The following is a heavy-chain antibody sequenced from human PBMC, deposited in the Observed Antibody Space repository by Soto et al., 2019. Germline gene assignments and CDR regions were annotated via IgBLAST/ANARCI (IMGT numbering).Heavy chain of an antibody. D-gene: IGHD4-4*01. CDR1: GFSLSSIGVA. J-gene: IGHJ4*02. CDR2: LYWNDDR. V-gene: IGHV2-5*01. Sequence: SGPTLVNPTQTLTLTCTFSGFSLSSIGVAVGWIRQPPGKALEWLALLYWNDDRRYSPSLKSRLTITKDTSKNQVVLTMTNMDPADTETYYCENSASVQCCYYFDPWGQGTLVTVSS. CDR3: ENSASVQCCYYFDP.